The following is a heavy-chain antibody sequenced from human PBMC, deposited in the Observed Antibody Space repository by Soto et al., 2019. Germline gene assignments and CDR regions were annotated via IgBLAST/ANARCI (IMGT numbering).Heavy chain of an antibody. V-gene: IGHV4-34*01. CDR2: INHSGST. CDR1: GGSFSGYY. CDR3: ARVVGFVAARPTYYYGMDV. D-gene: IGHD6-6*01. Sequence: PSETLSLTCAVYGGSFSGYYWSWIRQPPGKWLEWIGEINHSGSTHYNPSLKSRVTISVDTSKNQFSLKMSSVTAADSAVYYCARVVGFVAARPTYYYGMDVWGQGTTVTVSS. J-gene: IGHJ6*02.